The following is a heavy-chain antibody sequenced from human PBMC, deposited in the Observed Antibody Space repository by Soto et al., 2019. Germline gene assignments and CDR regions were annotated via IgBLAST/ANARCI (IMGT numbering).Heavy chain of an antibody. Sequence: SETLSLTCTVSGGSISSSSYYWGWIRQPPGKGLEWIGSIYYSGSTYYNPSLKSRVTISVDTSKNQFSLKLSSVTAADTAVYYCARLELLEAVLDYWGQGTLVTVSS. CDR1: GGSISSSSYY. J-gene: IGHJ4*02. CDR2: IYYSGST. D-gene: IGHD6-13*01. V-gene: IGHV4-39*01. CDR3: ARLELLEAVLDY.